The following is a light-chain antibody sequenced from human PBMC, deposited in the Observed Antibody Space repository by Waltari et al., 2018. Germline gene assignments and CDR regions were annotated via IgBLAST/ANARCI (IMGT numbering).Light chain of an antibody. CDR2: GAS. CDR3: QQRDSYPLT. J-gene: IGKJ4*01. CDR1: QDITDS. V-gene: IGKV1-9*01. Sequence: DVQMTQSPSSLSSSVGDTVTITCRASQDITDSLAWYQQKPGKAPKLLIYGASNLYSGVPSRFSGSGTGTGFTLTISSLQPEDFAVYYCQQRDSYPLTFGGGTKVEIK.